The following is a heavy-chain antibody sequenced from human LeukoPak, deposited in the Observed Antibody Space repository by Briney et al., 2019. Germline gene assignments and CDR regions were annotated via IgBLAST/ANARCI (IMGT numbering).Heavy chain of an antibody. CDR2: IFYSGST. D-gene: IGHD3-9*01. Sequence: SETLSLTCSVSGASINSDTSYWAWIRQPPGKGLEWVGNIFYSGSTSYKPSLKSRVTISVDTSKNQFSLKLSSVTAADTAVYYCARSSLEYYDILTGFHEWGQGTLVTVSS. V-gene: IGHV4-39*07. CDR3: ARSSLEYYDILTGFHE. J-gene: IGHJ1*01. CDR1: GASINSDTSY.